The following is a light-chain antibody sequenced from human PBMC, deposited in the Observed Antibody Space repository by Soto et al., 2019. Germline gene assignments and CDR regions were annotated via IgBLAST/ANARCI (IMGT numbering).Light chain of an antibody. J-gene: IGKJ3*01. CDR2: AAS. CDR1: QSISSY. V-gene: IGKV1-39*01. Sequence: DIQMTQSPSSLSASVGDRVTITCRASQSISSYLNWYQQKPGKAPKLLIYAASSLQSGVPSRYSGSGSGTDFTLTISSLQPEDFATYYCQQSYSGSTFGPGTKVYIK. CDR3: QQSYSGST.